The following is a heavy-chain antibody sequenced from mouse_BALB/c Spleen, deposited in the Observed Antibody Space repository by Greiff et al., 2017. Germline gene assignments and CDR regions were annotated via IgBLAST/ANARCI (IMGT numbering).Heavy chain of an antibody. CDR1: GFAFSSYD. J-gene: IGHJ4*01. Sequence: DVMLVESGGGLVKPGGSLKLSCAASGFAFSSYDMSWVRQTPEKRLEWVAYISSGGGSTYYPDTVKGRFTISRDNAKNTLYLQMSSLKSEDTAMYYCARTYYGNYGYAMDYWGQGTSVTVSS. CDR2: ISSGGGST. V-gene: IGHV5-12-1*01. CDR3: ARTYYGNYGYAMDY. D-gene: IGHD2-10*01.